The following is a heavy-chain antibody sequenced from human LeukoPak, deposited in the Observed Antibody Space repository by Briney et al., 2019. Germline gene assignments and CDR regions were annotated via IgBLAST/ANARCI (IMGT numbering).Heavy chain of an antibody. Sequence: GGSLRLSCAASGFTFSSHWMHWVRQAPGKGLVWVSHINNEGSSTTYANSVKGRFTISRDNAKNTLYLQLNSLRAEDTAVYFCAWGVLVGATGGWFDPWGQGTLVTVSS. CDR3: AWGVLVGATGGWFDP. J-gene: IGHJ5*02. V-gene: IGHV3-74*01. D-gene: IGHD1-26*01. CDR2: INNEGSST. CDR1: GFTFSSHW.